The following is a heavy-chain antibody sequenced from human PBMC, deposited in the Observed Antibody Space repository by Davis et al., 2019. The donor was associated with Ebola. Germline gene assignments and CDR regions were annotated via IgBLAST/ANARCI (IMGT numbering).Heavy chain of an antibody. CDR1: GGTFSSYA. D-gene: IGHD3-22*01. J-gene: IGHJ6*02. V-gene: IGHV1-69*04. CDR3: ARDAPMKDYYYYGMDV. CDR2: IIPILGIA. Sequence: AASVKVSCKASGGTFSSYAISWVRQAPGQGLEWMGRIIPILGIANYAQKFQGRVTITADKSTSTAYMELSSLRSDDTAVYYCARDAPMKDYYYYGMDVWGQGTTVTVSS.